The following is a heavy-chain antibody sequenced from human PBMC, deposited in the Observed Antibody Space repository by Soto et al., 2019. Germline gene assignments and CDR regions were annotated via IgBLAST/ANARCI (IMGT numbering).Heavy chain of an antibody. CDR2: IYYSGST. CDR1: GGSISSGGYY. V-gene: IGHV4-31*03. D-gene: IGHD2-2*01. CDR3: ARGSRDGQTNIFDY. J-gene: IGHJ4*02. Sequence: SETLSLTCTVSGGSISSGGYYWSWIRQHPGKGLEWIGYIYYSGSTYYNPSLKSRVTISVDTSKNQFSLKLSSVTAADTAVYYCARGSRDGQTNIFDYWGQGTLVTVSS.